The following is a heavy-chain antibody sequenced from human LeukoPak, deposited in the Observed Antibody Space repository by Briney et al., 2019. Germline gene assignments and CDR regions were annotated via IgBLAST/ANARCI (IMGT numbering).Heavy chain of an antibody. CDR2: IYPDDSDI. CDR3: ARHPYAVCAGYYLDY. V-gene: IGHV5-51*01. D-gene: IGHD2-2*01. J-gene: IGHJ4*02. Sequence: GESLKISCRASGYKFTSYWIGWVRQMPGKGPEWMGIIYPDDSDIRYSPSFQGQVTISADKSLSTAYLQWSSLKASDSAMYYCARHPYAVCAGYYLDYWGPGTLVTVSS. CDR1: GYKFTSYW.